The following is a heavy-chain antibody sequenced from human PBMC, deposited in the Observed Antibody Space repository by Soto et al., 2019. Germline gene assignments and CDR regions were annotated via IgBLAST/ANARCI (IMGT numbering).Heavy chain of an antibody. D-gene: IGHD6-13*01. CDR1: GGSISSYY. CDR2: IYYGGST. V-gene: IGHV4-59*01. CDR3: ARTRIIAAAGIRFFDY. J-gene: IGHJ4*02. Sequence: SETLSLTCTVSGGSISSYYWSWIRQPPGKGLEWIGYIYYGGSTNYNPSLKSRVTISVDTSKNQFSLKLSSVTAADTAVYYCARTRIIAAAGIRFFDYWGQGTLVTVSS.